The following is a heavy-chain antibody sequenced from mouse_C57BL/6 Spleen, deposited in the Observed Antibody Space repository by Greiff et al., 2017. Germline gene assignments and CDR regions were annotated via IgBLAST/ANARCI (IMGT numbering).Heavy chain of an antibody. CDR2: SRNKANDYTT. CDR3: ARDDGGYYYAMDY. V-gene: IGHV7-1*01. Sequence: EVKLMESGGGLVQSGRSLRLSCATSGFTFSDFYMEWVRQAPGKGLEWIAASRNKANDYTTEYSASVKGRFIVSRDTSQSILYLQMNALRAEDTAIYYCARDDGGYYYAMDYWGQGTSVTVSS. J-gene: IGHJ4*01. CDR1: GFTFSDFY.